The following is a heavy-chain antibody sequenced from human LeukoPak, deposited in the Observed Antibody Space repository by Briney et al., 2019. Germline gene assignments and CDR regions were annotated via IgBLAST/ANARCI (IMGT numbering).Heavy chain of an antibody. CDR1: GGSISSTNYY. CDR3: ASADSSGSLDFGF. V-gene: IGHV4-39*01. Sequence: PSETLSLTCTVSGGSISSTNYYWDWIRQPPGKGLEWIGSIYYSGSTYYNSSLKSRVTITVDTAKNQCSMKLSAVSAADSDVYFFASADSSGSLDFGFWGQGTLVTVS. D-gene: IGHD3-22*01. CDR2: IYYSGST. J-gene: IGHJ4*02.